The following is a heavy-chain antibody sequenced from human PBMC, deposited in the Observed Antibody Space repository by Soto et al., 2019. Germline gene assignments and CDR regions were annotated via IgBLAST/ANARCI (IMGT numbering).Heavy chain of an antibody. CDR2: IHNTGNT. Sequence: QVQLQESGPGLVMPSQTLSLTCAVSGGSIDDINSYWTWIRQSPGRSPEWIGYIHNTGNTFYSLSLNRRLAISIDRSKSQFSLKLSAVTAADTAFYYCARSTYGEGYPHFFADWGQGTLVTVSS. D-gene: IGHD3-16*02. CDR1: GGSIDDINSY. V-gene: IGHV4-30-4*01. J-gene: IGHJ4*02. CDR3: ARSTYGEGYPHFFAD.